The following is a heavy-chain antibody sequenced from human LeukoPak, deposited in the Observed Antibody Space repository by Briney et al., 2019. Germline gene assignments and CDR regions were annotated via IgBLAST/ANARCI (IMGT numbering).Heavy chain of an antibody. Sequence: SVKLSCKASGGTFSSYAISWVRQAPGQGLEWMGGTILIFGTANYAQKFQGRVTITADKSTSTAYMELSSLRSEDTAVYYCARGEGYYGSGSRGDDYWGQGTLVTVSS. V-gene: IGHV1-69*06. D-gene: IGHD3-10*01. J-gene: IGHJ4*02. CDR3: ARGEGYYGSGSRGDDY. CDR1: GGTFSSYA. CDR2: TILIFGTA.